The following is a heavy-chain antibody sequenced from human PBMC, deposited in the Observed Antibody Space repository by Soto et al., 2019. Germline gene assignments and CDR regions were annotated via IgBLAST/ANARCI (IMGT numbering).Heavy chain of an antibody. Sequence: QVQLVESGGGVVQPGRSLRLSCAASGFTFSSYGMHWVRQAPGKGLEWVAVIWYDGSNKYYADSVKGRFTISRDNSKNTLYLQMNSLRAEDTAVYYCARSGSPPYFDYWGQGTLVTVSS. V-gene: IGHV3-33*01. D-gene: IGHD3-3*01. CDR1: GFTFSSYG. J-gene: IGHJ4*02. CDR2: IWYDGSNK. CDR3: ARSGSPPYFDY.